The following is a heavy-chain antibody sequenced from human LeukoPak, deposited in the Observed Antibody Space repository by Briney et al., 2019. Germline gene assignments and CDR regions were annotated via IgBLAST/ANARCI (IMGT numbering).Heavy chain of an antibody. D-gene: IGHD4-17*01. CDR1: GFSLSTSGVG. V-gene: IGHV2-5*01. CDR3: AHMVNTVTTSWGAFDI. Sequence: ESRPTLVKPTQTLTLTCTFSGFSLSTSGVGVGWIRQPPGKALEWLALIYWNDDRRYSPSLNNRLTITNDTSKNQVVLRMTNMDPVDTGTYYCAHMVNTVTTSWGAFDIWGPGTVVTVSS. J-gene: IGHJ3*02. CDR2: IYWNDDR.